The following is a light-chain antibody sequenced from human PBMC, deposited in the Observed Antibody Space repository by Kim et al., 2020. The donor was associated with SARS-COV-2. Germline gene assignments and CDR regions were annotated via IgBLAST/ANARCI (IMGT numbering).Light chain of an antibody. Sequence: EIVMTQSPATLSVSPGQRVTLSCRASQSVGTTVSWYQQRPGQAPTLLIYSATTRATGVPPTFSGSGYGTEFTLTISSLQAEDSAVYYCQQYINWQWSFGQGTKVDIK. CDR3: QQYINWQWS. J-gene: IGKJ1*01. V-gene: IGKV3-15*01. CDR2: SAT. CDR1: QSVGTT.